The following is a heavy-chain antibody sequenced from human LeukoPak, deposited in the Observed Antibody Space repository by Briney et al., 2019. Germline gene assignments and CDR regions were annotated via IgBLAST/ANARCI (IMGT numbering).Heavy chain of an antibody. Sequence: PGASVKASCKASGYTFTSYGISWVRQAPGQGLEWMGWISAYNGNTNYAQKLQGRVTMTTDTSTSTAYMELRSLRSDDTAVCYCARYYEGWGYCSGGSCYRAYYGMDVWGQGTTVTVSS. V-gene: IGHV1-18*01. J-gene: IGHJ6*02. CDR2: ISAYNGNT. CDR3: ARYYEGWGYCSGGSCYRAYYGMDV. D-gene: IGHD2-15*01. CDR1: GYTFTSYG.